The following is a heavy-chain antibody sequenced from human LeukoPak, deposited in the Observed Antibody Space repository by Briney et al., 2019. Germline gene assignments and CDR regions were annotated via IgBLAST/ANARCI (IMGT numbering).Heavy chain of an antibody. Sequence: GGSLRLSCAASGFTVNNNHMSWVRQAPGKGLEWVSLIQSGGSTHYADSVKSRFTISRDNSKNTLYLQMNSLRAEDTAVYYCARDRGDSSGWPIIDYWGQGTLVTVSS. D-gene: IGHD6-19*01. CDR2: IQSGGST. J-gene: IGHJ4*02. CDR1: GFTVNNNH. CDR3: ARDRGDSSGWPIIDY. V-gene: IGHV3-66*01.